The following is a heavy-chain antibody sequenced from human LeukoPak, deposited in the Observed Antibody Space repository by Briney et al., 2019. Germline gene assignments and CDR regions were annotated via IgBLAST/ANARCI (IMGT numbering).Heavy chain of an antibody. CDR1: GFTFSSYA. J-gene: IGHJ4*02. CDR3: ARDEGSGWPYYYFDC. D-gene: IGHD6-19*01. CDR2: ISYDVSNK. Sequence: GGSLRLSCAASGFTFSSYAMHWVRQAPGKGLEWVAVISYDVSNKYYADSVKGRFTISRDNSKNTLYLEMNSLRAEDTAVYYCARDEGSGWPYYYFDCWGQGTLVTVSS. V-gene: IGHV3-30-3*01.